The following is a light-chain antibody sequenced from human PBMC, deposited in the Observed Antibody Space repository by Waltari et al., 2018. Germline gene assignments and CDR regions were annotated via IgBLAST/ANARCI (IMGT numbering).Light chain of an antibody. CDR3: QRYDNLPVFA. Sequence: DIQLTQSPSSLSASVGDRVTITCQASQPITNYLNWYQQKPGKAPELLIYDASKLQTGVPSRFSGSQSGTEFSFTICSLQPEDVATYYCQRYDNLPVFAFGPGTKVNVK. CDR2: DAS. V-gene: IGKV1-33*01. CDR1: QPITNY. J-gene: IGKJ3*01.